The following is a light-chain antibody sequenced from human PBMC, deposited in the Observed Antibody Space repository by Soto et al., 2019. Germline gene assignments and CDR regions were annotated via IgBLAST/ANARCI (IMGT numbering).Light chain of an antibody. CDR1: SSDVGAFNY. V-gene: IGLV2-11*01. CDR2: DVG. J-gene: IGLJ3*02. CDR3: CSYASSYSLV. Sequence: QAVVTQPRSVSASPGQSVTISCTGTSSDVGAFNYVSWYQQHPGRAPKLMIYDVGKRPSGVPDRFFGSKSGNTASLTISGLQAEDEADYYCCSYASSYSLVFGGGTKVTVL.